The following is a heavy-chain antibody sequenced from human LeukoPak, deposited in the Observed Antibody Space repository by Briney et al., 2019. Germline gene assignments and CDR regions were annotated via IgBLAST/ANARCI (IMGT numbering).Heavy chain of an antibody. D-gene: IGHD3-3*01. Sequence: GRSLRLSCAASGFTFSHYAFHWVRQAPGKGLEWVAVISYDGSDYYHADSVKDRFTISRDNYQNTLYLQINSLRAEDTAVYYCARGTMWQPLDYWGQGTLVTVSS. CDR1: GFTFSHYA. J-gene: IGHJ4*02. V-gene: IGHV3-30*01. CDR3: ARGTMWQPLDY. CDR2: ISYDGSDY.